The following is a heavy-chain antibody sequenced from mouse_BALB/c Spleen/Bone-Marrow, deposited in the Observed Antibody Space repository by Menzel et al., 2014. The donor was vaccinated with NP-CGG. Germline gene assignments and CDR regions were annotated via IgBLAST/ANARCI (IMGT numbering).Heavy chain of an antibody. J-gene: IGHJ2*01. V-gene: IGHV5-17*02. CDR3: ARSGSSSGYFDY. CDR1: GFTFSSFG. D-gene: IGHD1-1*01. CDR2: ISSGSSTV. Sequence: EVKLVESGGGLVQPGGSRKLSCAASGFTFSSFGMHWVRQAPEKGLEWVAYISSGSSTVYYAAKVMGRFTISRDNPKNTLFLQMTSLRSEDTAMYYCARSGSSSGYFDYWGQGTTLTVSS.